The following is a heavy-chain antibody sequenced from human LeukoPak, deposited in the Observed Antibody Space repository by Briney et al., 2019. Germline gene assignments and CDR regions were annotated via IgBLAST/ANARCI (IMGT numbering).Heavy chain of an antibody. D-gene: IGHD4-23*01. CDR1: GGTFSSYA. V-gene: IGHV1-69*04. J-gene: IGHJ4*02. Sequence: ASVKVSCKVSGGTFSSYAISWVRQAPGQGLEWMGRIIPILGIANYAQKFQGRVTITADKSTSTAYMELSSLRSEDTAMYYCARDGDGGNSDHWGQGTLVTVSS. CDR2: IIPILGIA. CDR3: ARDGDGGNSDH.